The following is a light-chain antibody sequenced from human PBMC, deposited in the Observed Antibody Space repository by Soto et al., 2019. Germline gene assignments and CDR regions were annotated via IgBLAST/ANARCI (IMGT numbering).Light chain of an antibody. V-gene: IGKV1-9*01. CDR2: AAS. J-gene: IGKJ1*01. CDR1: QDISSY. CDR3: QQYFSYPT. Sequence: IDLTESPSSLSASVGDRVTVTCRASQDISSYLAWYQQKPGKAPKLLIYAASTLQSGVPSRFSGSGSGTDFTLTISCLQSEDFATYYCQQYFSYPTSGQGAKADI.